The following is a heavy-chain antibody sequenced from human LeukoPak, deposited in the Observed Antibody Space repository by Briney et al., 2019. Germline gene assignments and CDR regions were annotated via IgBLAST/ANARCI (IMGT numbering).Heavy chain of an antibody. CDR1: GFTFNNYW. CDR2: INTDGSHT. V-gene: IGHV3-74*01. J-gene: IGHJ6*02. CDR3: ARDPSSGWYWPDYYYYGMDV. Sequence: GGSLRLSCAASGFTFNNYWMHWVRQTPGKGLVWVSRINTDGSHTNYADSVKGRFTISRDNAKNSLYLQMNSLRAEDTAVYYCARDPSSGWYWPDYYYYGMDVWGQGTTVTVSS. D-gene: IGHD6-19*01.